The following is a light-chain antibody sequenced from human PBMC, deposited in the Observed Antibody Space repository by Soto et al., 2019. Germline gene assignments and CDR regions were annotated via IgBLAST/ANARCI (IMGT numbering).Light chain of an antibody. CDR3: QQYNSDPFT. CDR1: QSVNTN. Sequence: EIVMTQSPDTLSASPGERATLSCSASQSVNTNLAWYQQKAGQAPRLLIYGASTRATGIPARFSGGGSGTEFTLTISSLQPDDFATYYCQQYNSDPFTFGGGTKVDNK. CDR2: GAS. V-gene: IGKV3-15*01. J-gene: IGKJ4*01.